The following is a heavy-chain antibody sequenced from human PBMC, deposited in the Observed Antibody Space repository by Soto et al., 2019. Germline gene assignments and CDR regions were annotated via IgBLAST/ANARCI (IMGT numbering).Heavy chain of an antibody. V-gene: IGHV3-23*01. CDR2: ISGSGGST. CDR1: GFTFSSYA. Sequence: EVQLLESGGGLVQPGGSLRLSCAASGFTFSSYAMSWVRQAPGKGLEWVSAISGSGGSTYYADSVKGRFTISRDNSKNPLYLQMNSLRAEDTALYYCAKDLHWYAHGMDVWGQGTTVTVSS. CDR3: AKDLHWYAHGMDV. D-gene: IGHD6-13*01. J-gene: IGHJ6*02.